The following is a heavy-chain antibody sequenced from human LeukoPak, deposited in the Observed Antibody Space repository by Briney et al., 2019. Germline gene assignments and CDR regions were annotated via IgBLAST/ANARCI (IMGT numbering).Heavy chain of an antibody. Sequence: SETLSLTCTVSGGSISSYYWSWIRQPPGKGLEWIGYIYYSGSTNYNPSLKSRVTISVDTSKNQFSLKLSSVTAADTAVYYCARAWDYWGQGTLVTVSS. V-gene: IGHV4-59*08. CDR3: ARAWDY. J-gene: IGHJ4*02. CDR1: GGSISSYY. CDR2: IYYSGST.